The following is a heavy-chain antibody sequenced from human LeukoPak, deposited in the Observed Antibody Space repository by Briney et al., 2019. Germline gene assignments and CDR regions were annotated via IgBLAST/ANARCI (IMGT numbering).Heavy chain of an antibody. CDR2: ISWNSGRV. CDR3: ASGTMVRGVWADY. CDR1: GFTFDDFA. Sequence: GRSLRLSCAASGFTFDDFAMHWVRQPPGKGLEWVAGISWNSGRVGYSDSVKGRFTISRDNAKNSVYLQMNSLRAEDTAVYYCASGTMVRGVWADYWGQGTLVTVSS. D-gene: IGHD3-10*01. V-gene: IGHV3-9*01. J-gene: IGHJ4*02.